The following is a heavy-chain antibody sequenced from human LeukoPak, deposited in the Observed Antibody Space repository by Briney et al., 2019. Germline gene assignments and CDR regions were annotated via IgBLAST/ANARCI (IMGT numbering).Heavy chain of an antibody. J-gene: IGHJ4*02. CDR3: ARGRSGD. Sequence: SETLSLTCTVSSGSVSSNYWSWIRQPPGKGLEWIGYIYYSGSTNYNPSLKSRVTMSVDTSKNQFSLKLSSVTAADTAVYYCARGRSGDWGQGTLVTVSS. CDR1: SGSVSSNY. V-gene: IGHV4-59*02. D-gene: IGHD3-16*02. CDR2: IYYSGST.